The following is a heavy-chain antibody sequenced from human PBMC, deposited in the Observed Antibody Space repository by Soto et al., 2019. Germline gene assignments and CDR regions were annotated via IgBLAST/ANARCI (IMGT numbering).Heavy chain of an antibody. CDR2: ISGSGDST. CDR1: GFTFRSYA. D-gene: IGHD6-13*01. V-gene: IGHV3-23*01. CDR3: ARRGPGTYLDY. Sequence: EVQLLEPGGGLVQPGGSLRLSCAASGFTFRSYAMSWVRQAPGKGLEWVSVISGSGDSTYYADSVKGRFTISRDNSKNTLNSLRAEATAVYYCARRGPGTYLDYWGQGTLVTVS. J-gene: IGHJ4*02.